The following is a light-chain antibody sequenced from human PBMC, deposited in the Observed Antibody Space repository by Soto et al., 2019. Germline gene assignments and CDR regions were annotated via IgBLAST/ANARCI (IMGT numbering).Light chain of an antibody. CDR3: QSYDSSLSGYVV. V-gene: IGLV1-40*01. CDR2: VNN. J-gene: IGLJ2*01. Sequence: QSVLTQPPSVSGAPGQRVTISCTGSSSNIGAGYDVHWYQQLPGTAPKLLIYVNNNRPSGVPDRFSGSKSGTSASLASTGLQAEDEADYYCQSYDSSLSGYVVFGGGTQLTVL. CDR1: SSNIGAGYD.